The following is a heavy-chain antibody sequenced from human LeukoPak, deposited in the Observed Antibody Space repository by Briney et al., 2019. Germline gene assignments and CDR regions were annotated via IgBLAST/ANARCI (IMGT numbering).Heavy chain of an antibody. CDR3: ARSYSLTAMVPFDC. V-gene: IGHV3-11*01. J-gene: IGHJ4*02. CDR1: GFTFSDYY. D-gene: IGHD5-18*01. Sequence: GGSLRLSCAAPGFTFSDYYMSWIRQAPGKGLEWVSYISSSGSTIYYADSVKGRFTISRDNAKNSLYLQMNSLRAEDTAVYYCARSYSLTAMVPFDCWGQGTLVTVSS. CDR2: ISSSGSTI.